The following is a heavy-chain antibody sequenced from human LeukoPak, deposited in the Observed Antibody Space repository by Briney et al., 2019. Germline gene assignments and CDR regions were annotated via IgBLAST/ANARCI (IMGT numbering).Heavy chain of an antibody. CDR2: INPSGGST. D-gene: IGHD2-2*01. Sequence: ASVKVSCKASGYTFTSYYMHWVRQAPGQGLEWMGIINPSGGSTSYAQKFQGRVTMTRDTSTSTVYMELSSLRSEDTAVYYCATGTPLYCSSTSCSDYWGQGTLVTVSS. CDR3: ATGTPLYCSSTSCSDY. J-gene: IGHJ4*02. V-gene: IGHV1-46*01. CDR1: GYTFTSYY.